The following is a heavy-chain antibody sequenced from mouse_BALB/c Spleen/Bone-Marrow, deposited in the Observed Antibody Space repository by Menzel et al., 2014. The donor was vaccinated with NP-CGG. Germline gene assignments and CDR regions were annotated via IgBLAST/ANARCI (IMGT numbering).Heavy chain of an antibody. Sequence: QVQLQQPGDELVRPGTSVKVSCKASGYAFTNYSIEWFKQRPGQGLEWIGRINPGIGGTTYNAKFKGKATLTADKSSTTAYMQLSSLTSDDSAVYFCARFTRDYWGQGTTLTVSS. CDR1: GYAFTNYS. J-gene: IGHJ2*01. V-gene: IGHV1-54*01. CDR2: INPGIGGT. CDR3: ARFTRDY.